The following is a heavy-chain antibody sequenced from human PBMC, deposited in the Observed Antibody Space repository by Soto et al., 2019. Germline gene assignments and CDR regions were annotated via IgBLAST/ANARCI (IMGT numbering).Heavy chain of an antibody. CDR1: GFNFSSSA. D-gene: IGHD3-22*01. CDR3: GRGGGYYDSSEYYYYDMDV. Sequence: VGSLRLSCEASGFNFSSSALHWVRQAPGKGLEWVAVIPFDGSNKYYADSGKGRFNISRDNAKNTLRLQLDSLSAEDTAVYECGRGGGYYDSSEYYYYDMDVWGQGTTVTVSS. J-gene: IGHJ6*02. CDR2: IPFDGSNK. V-gene: IGHV3-30-3*01.